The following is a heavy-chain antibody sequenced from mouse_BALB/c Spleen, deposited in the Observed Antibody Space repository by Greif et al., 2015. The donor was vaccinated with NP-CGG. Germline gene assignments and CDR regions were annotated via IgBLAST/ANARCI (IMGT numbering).Heavy chain of an antibody. J-gene: IGHJ4*01. CDR2: ISTYNGNT. CDR3: ARLGNYGNPYYYAMDY. V-gene: IGHV1-67*01. Sequence: VQLVESGPEVVRPGVSVKISCKGSGYTFTDYAMHWVKQSHAKSLEWIGVISTYNGNTNYNQKFKGKATMTVDKSSSXAYMELARLTSEDSAIYYCARLGNYGNPYYYAMDYWGQGTSVTVSS. CDR1: GYTFTDYA. D-gene: IGHD2-1*01.